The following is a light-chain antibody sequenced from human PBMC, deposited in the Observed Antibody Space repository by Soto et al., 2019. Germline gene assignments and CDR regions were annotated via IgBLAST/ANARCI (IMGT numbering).Light chain of an antibody. V-gene: IGLV2-14*01. J-gene: IGLJ1*01. CDR1: SSDVGAYNY. CDR2: GVT. CDR3: CSYAGGSNV. Sequence: QSVLTQPASVSGSPGQSITISCTGTSSDVGAYNYVSWYQQYPGKAPKLMIYGVTNRPSGVSNRFSGSKTGNTASLTISGLQDEDEADYFCCSYAGGSNVFGTGTKVT.